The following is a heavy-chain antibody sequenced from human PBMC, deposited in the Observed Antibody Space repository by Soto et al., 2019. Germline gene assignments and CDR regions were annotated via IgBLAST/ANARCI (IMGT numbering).Heavy chain of an antibody. CDR3: ARERGRDESNTFVAVEV. CDR1: GGFYSIKT. Sequence: QVQLVQSGAEVKKPGSSVKVSCKASGGFYSIKTISWVRQAPGQGLEWMGRIIPLVHIINNPQKCQARVASSADKSTSTADMERSGLKADDTAIYCCARERGRDESNTFVAVEVGGQGTMVTVSS. V-gene: IGHV1-69*04. CDR2: IIPLVHII. D-gene: IGHD3-16*01. J-gene: IGHJ3*01.